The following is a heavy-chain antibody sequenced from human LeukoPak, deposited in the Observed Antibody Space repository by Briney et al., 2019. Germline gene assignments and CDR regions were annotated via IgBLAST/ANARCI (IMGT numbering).Heavy chain of an antibody. J-gene: IGHJ4*02. Sequence: SETLSLTCSVSGGSISDSYWGWIRHPAGSGLEWIGRINRNGITNYNPSLGSRVTMSVDPSKNQLSLTLRSVTAADTALYYCGKESMSVAGTVEVWGQGILVTVS. CDR3: GKESMSVAGTVEV. CDR1: GGSISDSY. V-gene: IGHV4-4*07. D-gene: IGHD6-19*01. CDR2: INRNGIT.